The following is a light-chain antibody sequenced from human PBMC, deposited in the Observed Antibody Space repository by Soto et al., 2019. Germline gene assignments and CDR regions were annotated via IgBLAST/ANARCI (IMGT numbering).Light chain of an antibody. CDR1: QSVSSNS. Sequence: EIVLTQSPGTLSLSPGERATLSSRASQSVSSNSLAWYQQKPGKAPRLLIYGASSRAIGIPDRFSGRGSGTDFTLTINRLEPEDFEVYYCQQYGSSLFTFGPGTKVDIK. V-gene: IGKV3-20*01. J-gene: IGKJ3*01. CDR2: GAS. CDR3: QQYGSSLFT.